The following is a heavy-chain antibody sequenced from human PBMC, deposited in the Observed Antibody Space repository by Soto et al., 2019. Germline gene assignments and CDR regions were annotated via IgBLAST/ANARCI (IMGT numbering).Heavy chain of an antibody. CDR3: ARDLDPFRLRYGDSGRSSLFDP. Sequence: PSETLSLTCTVSGGSISSGDYYWSWIRQPPGKGLEWIGYIYYSGSTYYNPSLKSRVTISVDTSKNQFSLKLSSVTAADTAVYYCARDLDPFRLRYGDSGRSSLFDPWGQGTLVTVSS. D-gene: IGHD4-17*01. J-gene: IGHJ5*02. V-gene: IGHV4-30-4*01. CDR1: GGSISSGDYY. CDR2: IYYSGST.